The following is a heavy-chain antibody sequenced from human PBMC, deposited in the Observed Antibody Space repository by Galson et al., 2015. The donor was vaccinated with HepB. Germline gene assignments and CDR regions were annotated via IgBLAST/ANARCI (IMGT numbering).Heavy chain of an antibody. D-gene: IGHD3-22*01. V-gene: IGHV1-46*01. CDR3: ARGQVSFDYFDSSGYYRH. CDR1: GYTFSSRD. Sequence: SVKVSCKASGYTFSSRDMHWVRQAPGQGLEWMGKINPSGGSTSYAQKFQGRVTMTRDTSTRTVYMELSSLRSEDTAVYYCARGQVSFDYFDSSGYYRHWGQGTLVTVSS. J-gene: IGHJ4*02. CDR2: INPSGGST.